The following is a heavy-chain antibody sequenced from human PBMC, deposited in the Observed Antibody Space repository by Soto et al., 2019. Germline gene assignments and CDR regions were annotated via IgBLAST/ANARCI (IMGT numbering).Heavy chain of an antibody. CDR1: GGSISSGGYY. D-gene: IGHD3-16*02. CDR3: ARGAYDYVWGSYRYCWFDP. Sequence: QVQLQESGPGLVKPSQTLSLTCTVSGGSISSGGYYWSWIRQHPGKGLEWIGYIYYSGSTYYNPSLESRVTISVDTSKNQFSLKLSSVTAADTAVYYCARGAYDYVWGSYRYCWFDPWGQGTLVTVSS. CDR2: IYYSGST. V-gene: IGHV4-31*03. J-gene: IGHJ5*02.